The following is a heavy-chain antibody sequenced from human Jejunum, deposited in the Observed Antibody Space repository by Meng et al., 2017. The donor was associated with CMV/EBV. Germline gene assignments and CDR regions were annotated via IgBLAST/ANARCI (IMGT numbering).Heavy chain of an antibody. Sequence: GPGLVMLSSTLSPTCIVSVSAIRSYYWSWIRLPAGKGLEWIGRIYTSGSTNYNPSLKSRVTMSLDTPKNQFSLKLTSVTAADTALYFCARDGGLDCGGDCYFDHWGQGILVTVSS. V-gene: IGHV4-4*07. D-gene: IGHD2-21*02. CDR1: VSAIRSYY. CDR3: ARDGGLDCGGDCYFDH. CDR2: IYTSGST. J-gene: IGHJ4*02.